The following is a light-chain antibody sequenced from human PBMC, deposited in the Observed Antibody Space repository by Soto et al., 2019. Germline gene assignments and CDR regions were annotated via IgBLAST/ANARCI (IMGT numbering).Light chain of an antibody. V-gene: IGLV2-14*03. J-gene: IGLJ2*01. Sequence: VLTQPASVSGSLGRSITISCTGTSSDVGGYNYVSWYQQHPGQAPKLLIHDVTNRPSGISDRFSGSKSANTASLTISNLRPEDEAHYYCSSYTTFRTPHVAFGGGTKVTVL. CDR2: DVT. CDR1: SSDVGGYNY. CDR3: SSYTTFRTPHVA.